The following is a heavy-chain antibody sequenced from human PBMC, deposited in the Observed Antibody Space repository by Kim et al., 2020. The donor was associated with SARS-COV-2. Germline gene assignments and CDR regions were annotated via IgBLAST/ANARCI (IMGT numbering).Heavy chain of an antibody. J-gene: IGHJ4*02. Sequence: YRPSLKSRVTSSVDTSKNQFSLKLSSVPAADTAVYYCASYYGSGSYYPDYWGQGTLVTVSS. V-gene: IGHV4-4*09. D-gene: IGHD3-10*01. CDR3: ASYYGSGSYYPDY.